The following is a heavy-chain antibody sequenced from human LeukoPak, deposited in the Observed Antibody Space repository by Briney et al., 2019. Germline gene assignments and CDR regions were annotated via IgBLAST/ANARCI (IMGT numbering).Heavy chain of an antibody. V-gene: IGHV4-39*07. D-gene: IGHD2-21*02. CDR3: ARVLIVVVTPSDNWFDP. J-gene: IGHJ5*02. CDR1: GGSISSSSYY. Sequence: SETLSLTCTVSGGSISSSSYYWGWIRQPPGKGLEWIGSIYYSGSTYYNPSLKSRVTISVDTSKNQFSLKLSSVTAADTAVYYCARVLIVVVTPSDNWFDPWGQGTLVTVSS. CDR2: IYYSGST.